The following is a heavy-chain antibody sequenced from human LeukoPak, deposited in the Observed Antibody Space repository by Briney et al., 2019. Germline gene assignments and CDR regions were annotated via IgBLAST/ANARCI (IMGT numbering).Heavy chain of an antibody. D-gene: IGHD3-22*01. Sequence: GGSLRLSCAASGFTFSSYPMSWVRQAPGKGLEWVGRIKSKTDGGTTDYAAPVKGRFTISRDDSKNTLYLQMNSLKTEDTAVYYCTTESLRYYYDSSGFDYWGQGTLVTVSS. J-gene: IGHJ4*02. CDR1: GFTFSSYP. CDR3: TTESLRYYYDSSGFDY. CDR2: IKSKTDGGTT. V-gene: IGHV3-15*01.